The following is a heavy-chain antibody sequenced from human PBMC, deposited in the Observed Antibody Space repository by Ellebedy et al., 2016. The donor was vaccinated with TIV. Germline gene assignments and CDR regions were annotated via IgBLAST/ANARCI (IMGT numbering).Heavy chain of an antibody. V-gene: IGHV3-33*01. D-gene: IGHD2-21*01. J-gene: IGHJ4*02. CDR2: IWYDGGNK. Sequence: PGGSLRLSCEASGFIFSNYGMHWVRQAPGKGLEWVAFIWYDGGNKYYADSVKGRFTISRDNSKNTLYLQINNLGAEDTAVFYCARNRHVERGECLDYWGQGTLVTVAS. CDR1: GFIFSNYG. CDR3: ARNRHVERGECLDY.